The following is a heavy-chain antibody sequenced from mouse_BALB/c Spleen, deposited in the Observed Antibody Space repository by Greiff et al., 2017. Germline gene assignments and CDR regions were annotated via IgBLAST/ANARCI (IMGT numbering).Heavy chain of an antibody. V-gene: IGHV5-9-4*01. Sequence: EVKLVESGGGLVKPGGSLKLSCAASGFTFSSYAMSWVRQSPEKRLEWVAEISSGGSYTYYPDTVTGRFTISRDNAKNTMYLEMSSLRSEDTAMYYCAREGRTDREYYFDYWGQGTTLTVSS. CDR1: GFTFSSYA. CDR3: AREGRTDREYYFDY. D-gene: IGHD1-1*01. CDR2: ISSGGSYT. J-gene: IGHJ2*01.